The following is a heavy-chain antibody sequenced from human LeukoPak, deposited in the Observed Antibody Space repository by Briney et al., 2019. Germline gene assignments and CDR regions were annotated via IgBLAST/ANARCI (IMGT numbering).Heavy chain of an antibody. Sequence: RSSETLSLTCTVSGGSISSSSYYWGWIRQPPGKGLEWIGSIYYSGSTYYNPSLKSRVTISVDTSKNQFSLKLSSVTAADTAVYYCARSHGGGSYLGYWGQGTLVTVSS. CDR1: GGSISSSSYY. CDR2: IYYSGST. J-gene: IGHJ4*02. D-gene: IGHD3-16*01. CDR3: ARSHGGGSYLGY. V-gene: IGHV4-39*01.